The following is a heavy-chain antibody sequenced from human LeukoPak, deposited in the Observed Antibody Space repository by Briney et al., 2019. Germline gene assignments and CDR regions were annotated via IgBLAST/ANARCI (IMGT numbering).Heavy chain of an antibody. D-gene: IGHD3-10*01. CDR1: GFTFSSYA. CDR3: AKDNYSSGSWSCDY. Sequence: GGSLRLSCAASGFTFSSYAMSWVRQAPGKGLEWVSAISGSGGSTYYADSVKGRFTISRDNSKNTLYLQMNSVRAEDTAVYYCAKDNYSSGSWSCDYWGQGTLVTVSS. J-gene: IGHJ4*02. V-gene: IGHV3-23*01. CDR2: ISGSGGST.